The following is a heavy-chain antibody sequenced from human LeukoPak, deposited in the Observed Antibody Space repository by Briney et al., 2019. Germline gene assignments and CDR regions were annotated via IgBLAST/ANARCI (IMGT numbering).Heavy chain of an antibody. V-gene: IGHV4-59*01. Sequence: SETLSLTCNVSGGSINSYYWSWIRQTPGEGLEWIGYIYYSGSTKYNPSLKSRVTISVDTSKNQFSLNLSSVTAADTAVYYCARGPFNDFWSGYYDFWGQGTLVTVSS. D-gene: IGHD3-3*01. CDR1: GGSINSYY. J-gene: IGHJ4*02. CDR3: ARGPFNDFWSGYYDF. CDR2: IYYSGST.